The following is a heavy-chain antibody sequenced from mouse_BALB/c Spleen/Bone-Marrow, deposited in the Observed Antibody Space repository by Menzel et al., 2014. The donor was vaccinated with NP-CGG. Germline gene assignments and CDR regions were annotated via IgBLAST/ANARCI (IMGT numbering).Heavy chain of an antibody. V-gene: IGHV1-80*01. CDR3: ARGGISVDY. CDR2: IYPGDGDT. Sequence: QVQLKQSGAELVRPGSSVKISCESSGYVFSTYWINWVKQRPGQGLEWIGQIYPGDGDTDYNRKFKDKATLTADKSSNTAYMQLSSLTSEDSAVYFCARGGISVDYWGQGTTLAVSS. J-gene: IGHJ2*01. CDR1: GYVFSTYW.